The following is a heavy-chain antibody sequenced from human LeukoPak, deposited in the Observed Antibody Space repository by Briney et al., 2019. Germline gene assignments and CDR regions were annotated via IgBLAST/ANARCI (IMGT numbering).Heavy chain of an antibody. V-gene: IGHV1-2*02. Sequence: GASVKVSCKASGYTFTGYYMHWVRQAPGQGLEWMGWINPNSGGTNHAQKFQGRVTMTRDTSISTAYMELSRLRSDDTAVYYCASVSGAYCSGGSCYDYYYYGMDVWGQGTTVTVSS. CDR3: ASVSGAYCSGGSCYDYYYYGMDV. J-gene: IGHJ6*01. CDR2: INPNSGGT. D-gene: IGHD2-15*01. CDR1: GYTFTGYY.